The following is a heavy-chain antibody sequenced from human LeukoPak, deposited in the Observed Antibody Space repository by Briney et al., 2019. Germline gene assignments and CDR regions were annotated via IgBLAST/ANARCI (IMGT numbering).Heavy chain of an antibody. CDR1: GGSIGGHY. J-gene: IGHJ4*02. CDR3: ARSAQFSSTSFDY. D-gene: IGHD6-13*01. Sequence: SETLSLTCSVSGGSIGGHYWNWIRQAPGKGLEWIGHIFTSGSPNYSPSLKSRVTFSRDTARSQIYLRMTSVTAADTAVYHCARSAQFSSTSFDYWGQGALVTVSS. CDR2: IFTSGSP. V-gene: IGHV4-4*07.